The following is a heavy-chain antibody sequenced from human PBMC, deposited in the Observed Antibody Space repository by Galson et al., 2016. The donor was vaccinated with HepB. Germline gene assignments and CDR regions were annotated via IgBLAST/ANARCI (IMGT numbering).Heavy chain of an antibody. CDR3: ARGVAAAGHFDY. J-gene: IGHJ4*02. D-gene: IGHD6-13*01. CDR2: IYHSGSS. CDR1: GGFISSSNW. Sequence: SETLSLTCAVSGGFISSSNWWSWVRQPLGKGLEWIGEIYHSGSSNYNPSLKSRVTISVDKSKNQVSLKLNSVTAADTAVYYCARGVAAAGHFDYWGQGTLVTVSS. V-gene: IGHV4-4*02.